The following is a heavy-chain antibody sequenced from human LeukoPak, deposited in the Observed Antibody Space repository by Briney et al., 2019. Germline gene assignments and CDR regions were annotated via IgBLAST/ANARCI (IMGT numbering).Heavy chain of an antibody. CDR3: ARFPAKKAD. V-gene: IGHV4-59*01. CDR1: SGSIRPYY. D-gene: IGHD4/OR15-4a*01. J-gene: IGHJ4*02. Sequence: SETLSLTCTVSSGSIRPYYWSWIRQPPGKGLEWIGYIYHSGNTNYNPSLSSRVTISVDTSKNQFSLELTSVTAADTAVYFCARFPAKKADWGQGTLVTVSS. CDR2: IYHSGNT.